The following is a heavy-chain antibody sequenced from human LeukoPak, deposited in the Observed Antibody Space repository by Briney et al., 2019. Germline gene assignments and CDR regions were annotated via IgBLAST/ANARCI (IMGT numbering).Heavy chain of an antibody. D-gene: IGHD6-13*01. CDR3: GGAAVQGHYYYYMDV. CDR1: GFTFSSYW. V-gene: IGHV3-7*03. Sequence: GGSLRLSCAASGFTFSSYWAGWVRQAPGKGLEWVASINQDGSEKYYVDFVKGRFTISRDNAKKSLYLQMNSLRVEDTAVYYCGGAAVQGHYYYYMDVWGKGTTVTVSS. CDR2: INQDGSEK. J-gene: IGHJ6*03.